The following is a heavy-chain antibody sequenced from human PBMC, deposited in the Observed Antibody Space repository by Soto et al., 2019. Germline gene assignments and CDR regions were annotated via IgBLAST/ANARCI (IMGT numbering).Heavy chain of an antibody. D-gene: IGHD3-10*01. V-gene: IGHV4-34*01. CDR3: ARGNTYYYGSGSHWYL. Sequence: SETLSLTCAVYGGSFSGYYWSWIRQPPGKGLEWIGEINHSGSTNYNPSLKSRVTISVDTSKNQFSLKLSSVTAADTAVYYCARGNTYYYGSGSHWYLWGQGTLVTVSS. CDR2: INHSGST. J-gene: IGHJ4*02. CDR1: GGSFSGYY.